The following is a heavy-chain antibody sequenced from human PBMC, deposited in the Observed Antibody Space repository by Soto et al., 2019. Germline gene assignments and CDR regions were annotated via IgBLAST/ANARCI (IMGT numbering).Heavy chain of an antibody. CDR3: AKGVSSSAWSASDN. CDR2: ISDSDNAT. V-gene: IGHV3-23*01. D-gene: IGHD6-19*01. CDR1: GFTFSSYA. J-gene: IGHJ4*02. Sequence: EVKLLESGGGLVQPGGSLRLSCAASGFTFSSYAMTWVRQAPGKGLEWVSVISDSDNATYYADSVKGRFTISRDNSKNTLYLQFNSLRAEDTAVYYCAKGVSSSAWSASDNWGQGTLVTVSS.